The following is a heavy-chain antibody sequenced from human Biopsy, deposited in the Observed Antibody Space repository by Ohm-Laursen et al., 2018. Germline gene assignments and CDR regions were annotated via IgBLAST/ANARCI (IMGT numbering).Heavy chain of an antibody. J-gene: IGHJ5*02. CDR2: IFHSGIT. V-gene: IGHV4-39*01. CDR1: GGSVSSNVAY. CDR3: ARHPTGFWFDP. Sequence: SDTLSLTCPVSGGSVSSNVAYWAWIRQPPGKGLESIGSIFHSGITYYNPSLQSRVTMSVDTSKNQFSLNLTSVTAADTAVYYCARHPTGFWFDPWGQGTLVIVSS.